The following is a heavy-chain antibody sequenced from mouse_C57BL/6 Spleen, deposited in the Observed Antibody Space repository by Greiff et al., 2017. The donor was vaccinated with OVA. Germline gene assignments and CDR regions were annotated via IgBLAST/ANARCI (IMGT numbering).Heavy chain of an antibody. CDR3: AGGSIYWYFDV. D-gene: IGHD2-10*02. CDR2: IDPEDGET. CDR1: GFNITDYY. V-gene: IGHV14-2*01. Sequence: EVKLVESGAELVKPGASVKLSCTASGFNITDYYMPWVKQRTEQGLEWIGRIDPEDGETKYAPKFQGKATITADTSSNTAYLQLSSLTSEDTAVYYCAGGSIYWYFDVWGTGTTVTVAS. J-gene: IGHJ1*03.